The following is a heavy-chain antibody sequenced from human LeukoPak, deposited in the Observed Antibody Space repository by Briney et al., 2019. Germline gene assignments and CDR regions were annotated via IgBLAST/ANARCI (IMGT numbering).Heavy chain of an antibody. CDR2: IIPIFGTA. CDR1: GGTFSSYA. Sequence: SVKVSCKASGGTFSSYAISWVRQAPGQGLEWMGRIIPIFGTANYAQKFQGRVTITTDESTSTAYMELSSLRSEDTAVYYCARGGVFETTVTPNDYWGQGTLVTVSS. D-gene: IGHD4-11*01. V-gene: IGHV1-69*05. J-gene: IGHJ4*02. CDR3: ARGGVFETTVTPNDY.